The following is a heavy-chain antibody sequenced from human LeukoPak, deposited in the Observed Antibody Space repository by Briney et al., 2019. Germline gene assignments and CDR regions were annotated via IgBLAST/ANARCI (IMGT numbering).Heavy chain of an antibody. D-gene: IGHD5-18*01. CDR1: GFTFSSYW. Sequence: PGGSLRLSCAASGFTFSSYWMHWVRQAPGEGLVWVSRINSDGSSTSYADSVKGRFTISRDNAKNTLYLQMNSLRAEDTAVYYCASATAMAKFDYWGQGTLVTVSS. CDR2: INSDGSST. J-gene: IGHJ4*02. V-gene: IGHV3-74*01. CDR3: ASATAMAKFDY.